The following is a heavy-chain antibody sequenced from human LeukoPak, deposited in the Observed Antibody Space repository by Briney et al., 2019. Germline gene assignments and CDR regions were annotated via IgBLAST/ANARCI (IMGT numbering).Heavy chain of an antibody. J-gene: IGHJ3*02. D-gene: IGHD4-23*01. V-gene: IGHV3-30-3*01. Sequence: GGSLRLSCAASGFTFSSYAMHWVRQAPGKGLEWVAVISYDGSNKYYADSVKGRFTISRDNAKNSLYLQMNSLRAEDTAVYYCARDRATVVTGAPDAFDIWGQGTMVTVSS. CDR2: ISYDGSNK. CDR1: GFTFSSYA. CDR3: ARDRATVVTGAPDAFDI.